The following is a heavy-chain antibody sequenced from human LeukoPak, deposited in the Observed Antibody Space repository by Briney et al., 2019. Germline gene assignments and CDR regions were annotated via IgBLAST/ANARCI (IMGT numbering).Heavy chain of an antibody. J-gene: IGHJ4*02. CDR2: IHYTGAT. Sequence: SETLSLTCAVYGGSITGYYWSWIRQTPGRGLEWVGEIHYTGATSYNPSLKSRATISTDPSKNQFSLRLSSVTAADTAVYYCARGNILTGYCFDFWGQGALVTVSS. CDR3: ARGNILTGYCFDF. V-gene: IGHV4-34*01. CDR1: GGSITGYY. D-gene: IGHD3-9*01.